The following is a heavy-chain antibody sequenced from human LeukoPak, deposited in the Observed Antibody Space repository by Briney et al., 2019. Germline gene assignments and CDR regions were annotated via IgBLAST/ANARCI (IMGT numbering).Heavy chain of an antibody. D-gene: IGHD1-26*01. V-gene: IGHV4-39*01. CDR1: GGSISSSSYY. J-gene: IGHJ6*02. CDR2: IYYSGST. CDR3: ARQEWEPLSGDYYGMDV. Sequence: SETLSLTCTVSGGSISSSSYYWGWIRQPPGKGLEWIGSIYYSGSTYYNPSLKSRVTISVDTSKNQFSLKLSSVTAADTAVYYCARQEWEPLSGDYYGMDVWGQGTMVTVSS.